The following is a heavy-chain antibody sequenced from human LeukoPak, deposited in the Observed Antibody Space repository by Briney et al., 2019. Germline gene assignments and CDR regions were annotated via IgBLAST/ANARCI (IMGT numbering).Heavy chain of an antibody. J-gene: IGHJ4*02. CDR2: ISNDEDNK. Sequence: PGGSLRLSCAASGFPFSYYSMHWVRQAPGKGLEWVAVISNDEDNKYYADSVKGRFAISRDNSKDTLYLQMNSLRAGDTAVYYCARSPTRSLRVGEFDFWGQGTLVTVSS. CDR3: ARSPTRSLRVGEFDF. V-gene: IGHV3-30*09. D-gene: IGHD1-26*01. CDR1: GFPFSYYS.